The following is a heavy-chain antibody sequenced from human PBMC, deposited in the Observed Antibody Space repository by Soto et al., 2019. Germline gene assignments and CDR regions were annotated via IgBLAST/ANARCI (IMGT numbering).Heavy chain of an antibody. CDR2: FDPEDGET. Sequence: ASVKVSCKVSGYTLTELSMHWVRQAPGKGLEWMGGFDPEDGETIYAQKFQGRVTMTEAASTDTGYMELSSLRSEETAVYYCATFGDILTGYRHRGNWFDPWGQGTLVTVSS. J-gene: IGHJ5*02. CDR3: ATFGDILTGYRHRGNWFDP. CDR1: GYTLTELS. V-gene: IGHV1-24*01. D-gene: IGHD3-9*01.